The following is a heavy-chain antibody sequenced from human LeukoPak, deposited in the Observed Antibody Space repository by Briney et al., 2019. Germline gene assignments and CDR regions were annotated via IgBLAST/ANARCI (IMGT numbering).Heavy chain of an antibody. V-gene: IGHV3-23*01. CDR1: GFTFSSTW. CDR2: INDGSSIT. CDR3: ASRYCSGDSCYYAFDY. J-gene: IGHJ4*02. D-gene: IGHD2-15*01. Sequence: GGSLRLSCAASGFTFSSTWMHWVRQAPGKGLEWISAINDGSSITKYADSVKGRLTISRDNSKNTLYLQMNSLRAEDTAVYYCASRYCSGDSCYYAFDYWGQGTLVTVSS.